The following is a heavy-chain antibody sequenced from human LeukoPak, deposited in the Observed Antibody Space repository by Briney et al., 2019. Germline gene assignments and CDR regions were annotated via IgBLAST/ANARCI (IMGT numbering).Heavy chain of an antibody. V-gene: IGHV4-4*07. CDR2: IETSGST. CDR3: ARDGYNNDAFDI. J-gene: IGHJ3*02. CDR1: GGSISSYY. D-gene: IGHD5-24*01. Sequence: PSETLSLTCSVSGGSISSYYWTWIRQPAGKGLEWIGRIETSGSTKYNPSLKSRVSMSVETSKNQFSLKLSSVTAADTAVYYCARDGYNNDAFDIWGQGTMVTVSS.